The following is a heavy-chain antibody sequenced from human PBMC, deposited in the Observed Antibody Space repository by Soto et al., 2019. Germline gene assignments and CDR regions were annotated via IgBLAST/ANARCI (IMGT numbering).Heavy chain of an antibody. CDR1: GYTFYSHS. V-gene: IGHV1-18*04. CDR3: ARCIQGDYYYGMDV. J-gene: IGHJ6*02. D-gene: IGHD5-18*01. CDR2: INADYGNT. Sequence: QAQLVQSGAEVKKPGASVKVSCKASGYTFYSHSISWVRQAPGQGLEWMGRINADYGNTQYAQKFRGRVTMTTDTXSTTVYMGLTNLRSDDTAVYYCARCIQGDYYYGMDVWGQGTTVTVSS.